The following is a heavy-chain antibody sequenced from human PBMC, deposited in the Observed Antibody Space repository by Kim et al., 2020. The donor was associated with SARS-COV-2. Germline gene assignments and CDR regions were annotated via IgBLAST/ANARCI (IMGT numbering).Heavy chain of an antibody. D-gene: IGHD3-22*01. J-gene: IGHJ4*02. V-gene: IGHV3-23*01. Sequence: SVKGRFTISRDNSRNMLWLQMSSLRADDTAIYYCAKSIDTGGYNFERGDDYWGQGTRVTVSS. CDR3: AKSIDTGGYNFERGDDY.